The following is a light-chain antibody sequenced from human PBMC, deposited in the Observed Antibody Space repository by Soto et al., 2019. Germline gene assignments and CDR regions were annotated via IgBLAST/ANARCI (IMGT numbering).Light chain of an antibody. CDR2: EVS. V-gene: IGLV2-11*01. Sequence: QSALTQPRSVSGSPGQSVAISCTGTSSDVGGYNYVSWYQQYPGKAPKLIIYEVSKRPSRVPDRFSGSKSGNTASLTISGVQAEDEDDYYCCSYAGSPYLFGTGTKVTAL. J-gene: IGLJ1*01. CDR3: CSYAGSPYL. CDR1: SSDVGGYNY.